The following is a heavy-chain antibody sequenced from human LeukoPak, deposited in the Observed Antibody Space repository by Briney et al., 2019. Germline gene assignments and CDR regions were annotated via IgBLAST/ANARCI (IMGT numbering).Heavy chain of an antibody. CDR1: GYTFTNYG. V-gene: IGHV1-18*01. J-gene: IGHJ4*02. CDR3: ARGRSTHDY. CDR2: ISAYNGNT. Sequence: GASVKVSCKSSGYTFTNYGISWVRQAPGQGLEWMGWISAYNGNTNYAQKFQGRVTMTINTSTSTAYMELRSLRSDDTAVYYCARGRSTHDYWGQGTLVTVSS. D-gene: IGHD5/OR15-5a*01.